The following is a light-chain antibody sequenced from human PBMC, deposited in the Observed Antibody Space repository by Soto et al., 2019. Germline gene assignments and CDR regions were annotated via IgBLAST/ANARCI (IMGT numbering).Light chain of an antibody. CDR1: QSVSSSY. J-gene: IGKJ1*01. V-gene: IGKV3-20*01. Sequence: EIVLTQSPGTLSLSPGERATLSCRASQSVSSSYLAWYQQKPGQAPRLLIYGASSRATGIPDRFSGSGSGTDFTLTISRLEPEDFSVYYCQQYGSSPPWTFGQGINLDIK. CDR2: GAS. CDR3: QQYGSSPPWT.